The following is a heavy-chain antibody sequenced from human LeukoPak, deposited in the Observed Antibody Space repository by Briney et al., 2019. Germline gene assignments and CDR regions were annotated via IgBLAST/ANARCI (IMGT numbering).Heavy chain of an antibody. CDR1: GFTFSSYW. Sequence: GGSLRLSCAASGFTFSSYWMSWVRQAPGKELEWVANIKKDGIEKYYVDSVKGRFTISRDNAKTSLYLQMNSLRAEDTAVYYCARHLSGVTGYTYGRGIDNWGQGTLVTVSS. J-gene: IGHJ4*02. D-gene: IGHD5-18*01. V-gene: IGHV3-7*01. CDR2: IKKDGIEK. CDR3: ARHLSGVTGYTYGRGIDN.